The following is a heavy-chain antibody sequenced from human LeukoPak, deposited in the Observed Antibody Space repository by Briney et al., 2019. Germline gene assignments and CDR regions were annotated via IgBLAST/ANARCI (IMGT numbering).Heavy chain of an antibody. V-gene: IGHV3-23*01. CDR1: GFTFSSYA. Sequence: GGSLRLPCAASGFTFSSYAMSWVRQVPGKGLEWVSVISGSGDNTYYADSVKGRFTISRDNSKNMLYLQMNSLRAEDTAVYYCAKWKYSNSGIDDYWGQGTLVTVSS. CDR3: AKWKYSNSGIDDY. J-gene: IGHJ4*02. D-gene: IGHD6-6*01. CDR2: ISGSGDNT.